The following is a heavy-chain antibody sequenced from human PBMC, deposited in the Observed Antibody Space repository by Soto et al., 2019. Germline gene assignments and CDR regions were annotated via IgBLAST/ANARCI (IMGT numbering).Heavy chain of an antibody. V-gene: IGHV1-2*04. CDR2: INPSSGGT. J-gene: IGHJ6*02. CDR1: GYTFTGYY. CDR3: ARDRSGYDTYYYYYYGMDV. Sequence: ASVKVSCKASGYTFTGYYMHWVRQAPGQGLEWMGWINPSSGGTNYAQKFQGWVTMTRDTSISTAYMELRRLRSDDSAVYYCARDRSGYDTYYYYYYGMDVWGQGTTVTVSS. D-gene: IGHD5-12*01.